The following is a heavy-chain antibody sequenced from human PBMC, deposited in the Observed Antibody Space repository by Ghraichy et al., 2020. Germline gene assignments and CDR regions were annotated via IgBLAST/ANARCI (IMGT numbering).Heavy chain of an antibody. CDR1: GFTFSSYW. CDR2: IKQDGSEK. V-gene: IGHV3-7*01. D-gene: IGHD1-26*01. Sequence: GESLNISCAASGFTFSSYWMSWVRQAPGKGLEWVANIKQDGSEKYYVDSVKGRFTISRDNAKNSLYLQMNSLRAEDTAVYYCARDGRGMDVWGQGTTVTVSS. J-gene: IGHJ6*02. CDR3: ARDGRGMDV.